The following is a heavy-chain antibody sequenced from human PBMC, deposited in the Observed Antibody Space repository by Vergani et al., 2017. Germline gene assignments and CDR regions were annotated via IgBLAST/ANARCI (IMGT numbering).Heavy chain of an antibody. CDR2: IIPIFGTA. D-gene: IGHD3-9*01. Sequence: QVQLVQSGAEVKKPGSSVKVSCKASGGTFSRYAISWVRQAPGQGLEWMGGIIPIFGTANYAQKFQGRVTITADESTSTAYMELSSLRSEDTAVYYCARXRRPVVLTGYYIGGFYYYYMDVWGKGTTVTVSS. V-gene: IGHV1-69*01. J-gene: IGHJ6*03. CDR3: ARXRRPVVLTGYYIGGFYYYYMDV. CDR1: GGTFSRYA.